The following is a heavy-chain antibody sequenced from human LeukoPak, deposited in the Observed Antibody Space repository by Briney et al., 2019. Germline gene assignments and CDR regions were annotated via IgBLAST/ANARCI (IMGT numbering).Heavy chain of an antibody. CDR3: ARDWAEGLDF. D-gene: IGHD3-16*01. Sequence: SETLSLTCTVSGGSISSGDYYWSWIRQPPGKGLEWIGYIYYSGSTYYNPSLKSRVTISVDTSKNELSLKLTSVTAADTAVYYCARDWAEGLDFWGQGTLVTVSS. CDR2: IYYSGST. CDR1: GGSISSGDYY. V-gene: IGHV4-30-4*01. J-gene: IGHJ4*02.